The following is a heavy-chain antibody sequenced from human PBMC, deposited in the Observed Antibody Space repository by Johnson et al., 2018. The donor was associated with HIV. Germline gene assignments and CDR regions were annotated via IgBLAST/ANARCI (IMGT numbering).Heavy chain of an antibody. CDR3: AKQYFGSGGSVHAFDI. D-gene: IGHD3-10*01. Sequence: QVQLVESGGGVVQPGGSLRLSCAASGFSFSSYGMHWVRQAPGKGLEWVAFIQYEGDTKDYADSVKGRFTISRDNSKNTLYLQMNSLKPEDTAVYSCAKQYFGSGGSVHAFDIWGQGTLVTVSS. CDR2: IQYEGDTK. J-gene: IGHJ3*02. CDR1: GFSFSSYG. V-gene: IGHV3-30*02.